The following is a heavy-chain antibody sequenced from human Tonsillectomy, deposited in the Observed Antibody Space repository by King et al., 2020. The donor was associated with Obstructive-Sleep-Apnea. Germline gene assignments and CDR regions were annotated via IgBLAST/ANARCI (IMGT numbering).Heavy chain of an antibody. D-gene: IGHD3-9*01. CDR2: IYYSGST. CDR1: GGSISSYY. V-gene: IGHV4-59*01. J-gene: IGHJ4*02. CDR3: ARAQDLTGSPYFDY. Sequence: VQLQESGPGLVKPSETLSLTCTVSGGSISSYYWSWIRQPPGKGLEWIGYIYYSGSTNYNPSLKSRVTISVDTSKNQFSLKLSSVTAADTAVYYCARAQDLTGSPYFDYWGQGTLVTVSS.